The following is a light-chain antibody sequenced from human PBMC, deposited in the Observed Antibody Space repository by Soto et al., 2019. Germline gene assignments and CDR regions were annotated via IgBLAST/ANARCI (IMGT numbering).Light chain of an antibody. V-gene: IGKV3-15*01. Sequence: EIVMTQSPATLSVSPGERATLSCRASQSVSSNLAWYQQNPGQAPRILIYGASTRATGIPARFSGSGSGTEFTLTISNLQSEEFAVYYWQQYNNWPPITFGQGTKVEIK. CDR3: QQYNNWPPIT. CDR2: GAS. J-gene: IGKJ2*01. CDR1: QSVSSN.